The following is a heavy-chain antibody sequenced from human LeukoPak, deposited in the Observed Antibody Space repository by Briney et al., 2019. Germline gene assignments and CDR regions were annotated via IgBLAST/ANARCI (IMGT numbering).Heavy chain of an antibody. CDR2: INHSGST. V-gene: IGHV4-34*01. J-gene: IGHJ5*02. CDR3: ARGRAGSGSYYRWFDP. D-gene: IGHD1-26*01. CDR1: GGSISSYY. Sequence: SETRSLTCTVSGGSISSYYWSWIRQPPGKGLEWIGEINHSGSTNYNPSLKSRVTISVDTSKNQFSLKLSSVTAADTAVYYCARGRAGSGSYYRWFDPWGQGTLVTVSS.